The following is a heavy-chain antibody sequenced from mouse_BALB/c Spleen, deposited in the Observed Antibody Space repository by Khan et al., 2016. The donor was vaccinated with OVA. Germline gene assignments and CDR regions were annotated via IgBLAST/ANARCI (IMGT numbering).Heavy chain of an antibody. V-gene: IGHV2-9*02. CDR2: LWAGGST. CDR3: ARPYYGSAWFAY. D-gene: IGHD1-1*01. Sequence: QVRLQQSGPGLVAPSQSLSITCTVSGFSLTSYGVHWVRQPPGKGLEWLGVLWAGGSTNYNSALMSRLSISKDKSKNQVFLKMNSLQTDDTAMYYCARPYYGSAWFAYWGQGTLVTVSA. J-gene: IGHJ3*01. CDR1: GFSLTSYG.